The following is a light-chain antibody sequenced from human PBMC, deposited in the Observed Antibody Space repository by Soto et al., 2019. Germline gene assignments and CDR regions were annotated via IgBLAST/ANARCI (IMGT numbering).Light chain of an antibody. V-gene: IGKV3-20*01. J-gene: IGKJ1*01. Sequence: DIVLTQSPGSLSLSPGERATLSCRTSQSVSSRFIAWYQQQPGQAPRLLIFGASVRATGVPDRFSGSGSGTDFTLTISRLEPEDFAVYYCHQYESSLTFGQGTTVEI. CDR1: QSVSSRF. CDR2: GAS. CDR3: HQYESSLT.